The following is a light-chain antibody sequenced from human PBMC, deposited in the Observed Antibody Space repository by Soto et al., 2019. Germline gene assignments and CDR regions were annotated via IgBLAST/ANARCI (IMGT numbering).Light chain of an antibody. V-gene: IGKV1-39*01. CDR2: AAS. CDR3: QQSYTTLLT. Sequence: DIQMTQSPSSLSASLGDRVTITCRASQSISSFLNWYQQKPGKAPNLLIYAASSLQSGVPSRFSGSGSGTDFTLTISSLQPEDFATYYCQQSYTTLLTFGGGTKVEIK. CDR1: QSISSF. J-gene: IGKJ4*01.